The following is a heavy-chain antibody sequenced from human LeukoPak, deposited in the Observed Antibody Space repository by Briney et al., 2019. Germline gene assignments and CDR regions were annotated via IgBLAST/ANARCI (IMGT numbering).Heavy chain of an antibody. CDR3: ARGMDTAMVYGITAFDP. CDR1: GFTFSDYY. D-gene: IGHD5-18*01. V-gene: IGHV3-11*01. CDR2: ISSSGSTI. Sequence: GGFLRLSCAASGFTFSDYYMSWIRRAPGKGLEWVSYISSSGSTIYYADSVKGRFTISRDNAKNSLYLQMNSLRAEDTAVYYCARGMDTAMVYGITAFDPWGQGTLVTVSS. J-gene: IGHJ5*02.